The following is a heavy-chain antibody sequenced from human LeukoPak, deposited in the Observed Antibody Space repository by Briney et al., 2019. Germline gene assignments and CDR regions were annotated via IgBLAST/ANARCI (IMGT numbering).Heavy chain of an antibody. Sequence: SETLSLTCTVSGGSISSHYWSWLRQPPGKGLEWIGYPHYSGATTYNPSLKSRVSISVDTSTNHFSLTLSSVTAADTAVYYYATVRSCTAGSCTPFDKWGQGTLVTVSS. V-gene: IGHV4-59*11. D-gene: IGHD2-8*02. CDR2: PHYSGAT. CDR3: ATVRSCTAGSCTPFDK. CDR1: GGSISSHY. J-gene: IGHJ4*02.